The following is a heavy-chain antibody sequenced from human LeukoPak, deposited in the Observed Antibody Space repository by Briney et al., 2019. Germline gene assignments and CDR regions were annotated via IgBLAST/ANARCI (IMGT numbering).Heavy chain of an antibody. V-gene: IGHV3-66*01. CDR1: GFTVSSNY. CDR2: IYSGGST. J-gene: IGHJ4*02. CDR3: AREAYDSSGYLYYFDY. D-gene: IGHD3-22*01. Sequence: GGSLRLSCAVSGFTVSSNYMSWVRQAPGKGLEWVSVIYSGGSTYYADSVKGRFTISRDNSKNTLFLQMNSLRAEDTAVYFCAREAYDSSGYLYYFDYWGQGTLVPVSS.